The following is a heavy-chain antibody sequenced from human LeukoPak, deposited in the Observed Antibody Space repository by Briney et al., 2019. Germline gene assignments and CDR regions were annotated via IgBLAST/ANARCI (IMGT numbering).Heavy chain of an antibody. D-gene: IGHD6-19*01. CDR1: GVSISSSNSY. CDR3: ARETSGWSTRFDY. CDR2: IKQDGSEK. V-gene: IGHV3-7*01. J-gene: IGHJ4*02. Sequence: ASETLSLTCTVSGVSISSSNSYWGWIRQPPGKGLEWVANIKQDGSEKYYVDSVKGRFTISRDNAKNSLYLQMNSLRAEDTAVYYCARETSGWSTRFDYWGQGTLVTVSS.